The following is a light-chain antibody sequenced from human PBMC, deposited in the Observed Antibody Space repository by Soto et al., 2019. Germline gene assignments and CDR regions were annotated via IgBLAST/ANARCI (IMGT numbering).Light chain of an antibody. J-gene: IGLJ1*01. Sequence: QCALTQPASVSGSPGQSITISCTGTSSDVGGYNYVSWYQQHPGKAPKLIIYEVSNRPSGVSIRFSGSKSGNTASLTISGLQAEDEADYYCSSYTSTSTRVFGTGTKLTVL. CDR2: EVS. CDR1: SSDVGGYNY. V-gene: IGLV2-14*01. CDR3: SSYTSTSTRV.